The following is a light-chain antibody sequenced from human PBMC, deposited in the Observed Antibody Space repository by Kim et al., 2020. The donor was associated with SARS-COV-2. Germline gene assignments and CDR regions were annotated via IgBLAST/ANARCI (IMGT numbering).Light chain of an antibody. V-gene: IGLV1-47*01. J-gene: IGLJ3*02. CDR2: RNN. CDR1: SSNIGSNY. CDR3: AAWDDSLSGWV. Sequence: GQRVTISCSGSSSNIGSNYVYWYQQLPGTAPKLLIYRNNQRPAGVPDRFSGSKSGTSASLAISGLRSEDEADYYCAAWDDSLSGWVFGGGTKLTVL.